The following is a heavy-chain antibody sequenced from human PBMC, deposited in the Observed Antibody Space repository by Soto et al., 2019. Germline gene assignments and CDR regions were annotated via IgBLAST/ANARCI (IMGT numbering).Heavy chain of an antibody. D-gene: IGHD6-25*01. Sequence: SVPLSLTCPVSDGSVSSSNYCRACIRQPPGKRLEWLGRFCDGGDTNYNPSLKNRVTISIDTSKNQFPLNLNSVTAADTAVYYCARDPGIAPGRGSPDLWGQGTLVTVSS. CDR3: ARDPGIAPGRGSPDL. J-gene: IGHJ5*02. CDR2: FCDGGDT. V-gene: IGHV4-61*01. CDR1: DGSVSSSNYC.